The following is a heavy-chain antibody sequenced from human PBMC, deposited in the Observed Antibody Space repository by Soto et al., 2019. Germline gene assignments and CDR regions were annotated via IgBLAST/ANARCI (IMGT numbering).Heavy chain of an antibody. Sequence: SETLSLTCTVSGGSISSYYWSWIRQPPGKGLEWIGYIYYSGSTNYNPSLKSRVTISVDTSKNQFSLKLSSVTAADTAVYYCARVRSSSWYPHFDYWGQGTLVTVS. V-gene: IGHV4-59*01. CDR3: ARVRSSSWYPHFDY. D-gene: IGHD6-13*01. J-gene: IGHJ4*02. CDR1: GGSISSYY. CDR2: IYYSGST.